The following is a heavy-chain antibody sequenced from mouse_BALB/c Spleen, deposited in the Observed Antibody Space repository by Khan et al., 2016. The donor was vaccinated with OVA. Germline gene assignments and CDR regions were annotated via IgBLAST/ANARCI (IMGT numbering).Heavy chain of an antibody. CDR3: AKSNDYGPSLYSVYY. CDR1: GYTFTSYW. J-gene: IGHJ4*01. V-gene: IGHV1S41*01. CDR2: IAPGSGST. Sequence: DLVKPGASVKLSCTASGYTFTSYWVNWIKQRPGQGLEWIGRIAPGSGSTYYNEMFKGKATLTVDTSSSTVYIQLRSLTFENTAVYFCAKSNDYGPSLYSVYYWGQGSSITVSS. D-gene: IGHD2-4*01.